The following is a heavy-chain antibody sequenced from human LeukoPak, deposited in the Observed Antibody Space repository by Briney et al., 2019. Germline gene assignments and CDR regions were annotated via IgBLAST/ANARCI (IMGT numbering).Heavy chain of an antibody. V-gene: IGHV5-51*01. CDR2: IYPGDSDS. CDR1: GYSFTSYW. Sequence: GESLKISCKGSGYSFTSYWIGWVRQMPGKGLEWMGLIYPGDSDSRYSPSFQGQVTISADKSISTAYLQWSSLKASDTAMYYCARRGRVRRGGYYYYYMDVWGKGTTVTVSS. J-gene: IGHJ6*03. D-gene: IGHD3-16*01. CDR3: ARRGRVRRGGYYYYYMDV.